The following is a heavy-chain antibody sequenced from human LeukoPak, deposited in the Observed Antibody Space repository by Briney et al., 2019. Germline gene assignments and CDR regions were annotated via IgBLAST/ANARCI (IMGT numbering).Heavy chain of an antibody. CDR1: GGSISSYY. CDR2: IYYSGST. CDR3: ARSSVAGTYYSFDY. D-gene: IGHD6-19*01. V-gene: IGHV4-59*01. J-gene: IGHJ4*02. Sequence: SETLSLTCTVSGGSISSYYWSWIRQPPGKGLEWIGYIYYSGSTNYNPSLKSRVTISVDTSKNQFSLKLSSVTAADTAVYYCARSSVAGTYYSFDYWDQGTLVTVSS.